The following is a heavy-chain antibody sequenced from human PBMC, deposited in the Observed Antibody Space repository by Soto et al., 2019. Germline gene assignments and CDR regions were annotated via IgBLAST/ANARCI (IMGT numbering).Heavy chain of an antibody. CDR3: AKDKNTTFSPQDY. J-gene: IGHJ4*02. Sequence: EVQLLESGGDLVQPGGSLRLSCAASGFTFTTYAMTWVRQAPGKGLEWVSAISGSGGSTYYADSVKGRFTISRENSTKTLYLQMNSLRAGDTAVYYCAKDKNTTFSPQDYWGQGTLVTVSS. V-gene: IGHV3-23*01. CDR1: GFTFTTYA. CDR2: ISGSGGST. D-gene: IGHD1-1*01.